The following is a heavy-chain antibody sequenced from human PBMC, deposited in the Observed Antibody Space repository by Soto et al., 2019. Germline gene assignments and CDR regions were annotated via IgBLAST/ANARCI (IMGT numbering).Heavy chain of an antibody. Sequence: ASVKVSCKASGNTVPNYAIHWVRQAPGQRLEWMGWINPVFDTANYAQKFQGRVTITTDESTSTAYMQLSSLRSEDTAVYYCARDRGPSSGYYPYWFDPWGQGTLVTVSS. D-gene: IGHD3-22*01. V-gene: IGHV1-69*05. J-gene: IGHJ5*02. CDR3: ARDRGPSSGYYPYWFDP. CDR1: GNTVPNYA. CDR2: INPVFDTA.